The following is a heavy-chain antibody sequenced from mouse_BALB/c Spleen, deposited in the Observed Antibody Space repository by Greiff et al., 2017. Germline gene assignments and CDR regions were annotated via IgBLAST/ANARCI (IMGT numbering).Heavy chain of an antibody. D-gene: IGHD3-2*01. V-gene: IGHV1-31*01. CDR2: INPYNGAT. CDR1: GYSFTGYY. J-gene: IGHJ2*01. Sequence: EVQLQQSGPELVKPGASVKISCKASGYSFTGYYMHWVKQSHVKSLEWIGRINPYNGATSYNQNFKDKASLTVDKSSSTAYMELHSLTSEDSAVYYCARGDSSGYFDYWGQGTTLTVSS. CDR3: ARGDSSGYFDY.